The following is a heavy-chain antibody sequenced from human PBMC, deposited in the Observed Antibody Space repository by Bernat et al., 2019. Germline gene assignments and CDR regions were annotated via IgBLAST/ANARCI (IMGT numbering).Heavy chain of an antibody. V-gene: IGHV3-30-3*01. Sequence: QVQLVESGGGVVQPGRSLRLSCAASGFTFSSYAMHWVRQAPGKGLEWVAVISYDGSNKYYADSVKGRFTISRDNSKNTLYLQMNSLRAEDTAVYYCARDLVVTARFDYWGQGTLVTVSS. J-gene: IGHJ4*02. D-gene: IGHD2-21*02. CDR1: GFTFSSYA. CDR3: ARDLVVTARFDY. CDR2: ISYDGSNK.